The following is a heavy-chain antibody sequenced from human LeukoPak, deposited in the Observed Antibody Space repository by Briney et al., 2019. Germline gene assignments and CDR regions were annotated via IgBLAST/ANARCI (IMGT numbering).Heavy chain of an antibody. J-gene: IGHJ4*02. CDR3: TKKVHSNKFHAADDS. V-gene: IGHV3-23*01. CDR2: IIGSGVTT. CDR1: GFSFRFYA. Sequence: PGGSLRLSCTASGFSFRFYAMSWVRQAPGKGLEWVSLIIGSGVTTYYADSVKGLFTSSRNNSENTVYLQMDSLRAEDTAIYSCTKKVHSNKFHAADDSWGQGTLVTVSS. D-gene: IGHD2-15*01.